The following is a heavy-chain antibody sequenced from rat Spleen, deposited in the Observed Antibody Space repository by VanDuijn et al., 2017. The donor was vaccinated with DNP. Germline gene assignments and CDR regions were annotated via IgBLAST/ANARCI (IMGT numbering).Heavy chain of an antibody. D-gene: IGHD3-4*01. CDR3: ARRVTPFDY. CDR2: ITYDGIRT. V-gene: IGHV5S10*01. Sequence: EVQLVESGGGLVQSGRSLKVSCAASGFTFSDYNMAWVRQAPKKGLEWVATITYDGIRTYYRDSVKGRFTVSRDNAKSSLYLQMDSLRSEDTATYYCARRVTPFDYWGQGVMVTVSS. J-gene: IGHJ2*01. CDR1: GFTFSDYN.